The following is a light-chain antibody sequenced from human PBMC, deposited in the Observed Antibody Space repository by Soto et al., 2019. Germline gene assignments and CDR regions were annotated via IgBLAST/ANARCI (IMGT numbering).Light chain of an antibody. CDR3: AAGDNSLSIYV. CDR1: SSNIGSNS. Sequence: QSVLTQPPSASGTPGQWVTISCSGSSSNIGSNSVNWYQQLPGTAPKLLVYSYTQRPSGVPDRFSGSKSGTSASLAISGPQSEDEADYYCAAGDNSLSIYVSGTGTKVTVL. J-gene: IGLJ1*01. CDR2: SYT. V-gene: IGLV1-44*01.